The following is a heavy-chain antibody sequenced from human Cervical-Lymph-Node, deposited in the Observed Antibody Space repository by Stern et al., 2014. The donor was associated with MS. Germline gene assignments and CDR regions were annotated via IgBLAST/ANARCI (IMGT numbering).Heavy chain of an antibody. J-gene: IGHJ3*02. Sequence: QVQLVQSGAEVKKPGASVKVSCKASGYTFTSYYMHWVRQAPGQGLEWMGIINPSGGSTSYAQKFQGRVTMTRDTSTSTVYMELSSLRSEDTAVYYCARGGSIPESLHNAFDIWGQGTMVTVSS. D-gene: IGHD2-21*01. V-gene: IGHV1-46*03. CDR3: ARGGSIPESLHNAFDI. CDR1: GYTFTSYY. CDR2: INPSGGST.